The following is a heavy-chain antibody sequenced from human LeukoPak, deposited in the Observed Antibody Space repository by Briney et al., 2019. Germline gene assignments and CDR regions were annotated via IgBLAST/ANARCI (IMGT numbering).Heavy chain of an antibody. D-gene: IGHD2-15*01. CDR2: IYPDDSDT. CDR3: ARYSLGYCNAGNSNYFDY. V-gene: IGHV5-51*01. J-gene: IGHJ4*02. Sequence: EESLKISCKASGYSFSNSWIGWVRQMPGKGLDWMGIIYPDDSDTKYSPSFQGQVTISVDNSINTAYLQWSSLEASDTAMYYCARYSLGYCNAGNSNYFDYWGQGTLVTVSS. CDR1: GYSFSNSW.